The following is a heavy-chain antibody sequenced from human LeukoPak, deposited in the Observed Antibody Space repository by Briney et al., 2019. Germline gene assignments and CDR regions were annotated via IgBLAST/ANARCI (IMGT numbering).Heavy chain of an antibody. CDR3: ARDQYSYAHAAH. CDR1: GFTVSSNY. V-gene: IGHV3-66*01. Sequence: GGSVRLSCAASGFTVSSNYMSWVRQAPGQGLEWVSVIYSGGTTYYADSVKGRFTISRDNSKNTLHLQMNSLRAEDTAVDYCARDQYSYAHAAHWGQGTLVTVSS. CDR2: IYSGGTT. D-gene: IGHD5-18*01. J-gene: IGHJ4*02.